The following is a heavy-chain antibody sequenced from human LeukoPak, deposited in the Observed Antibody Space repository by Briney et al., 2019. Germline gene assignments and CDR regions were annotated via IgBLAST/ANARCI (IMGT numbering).Heavy chain of an antibody. CDR3: ARLLDLRSVAGGY. V-gene: IGHV5-51*01. CDR2: IYPGDSDT. CDR1: GYSFTSYW. Sequence: GESLKISCQPSGYSFTSYWIGWVRQMPGKGLEWMGIIYPGDSDTRYSPSFQGQVTISADKSISTAYLQWSSLKASDTAMYYCARLLDLRSVAGGYWGQGTLVTVSS. D-gene: IGHD3-10*01. J-gene: IGHJ4*02.